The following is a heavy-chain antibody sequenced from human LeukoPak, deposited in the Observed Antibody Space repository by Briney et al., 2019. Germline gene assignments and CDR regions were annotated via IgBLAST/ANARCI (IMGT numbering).Heavy chain of an antibody. Sequence: ASVKVSCKASGYTFTGYSMHWVRQAPGQGLEWMGWINPNSGGTNYAQKFQGRVTMTRDTSISTAYMELSRLRSDDTAVYYCASGYGDYIYAFDIWGQGTMVTVSS. CDR3: ASGYGDYIYAFDI. CDR1: GYTFTGYS. V-gene: IGHV1-2*02. D-gene: IGHD4-17*01. CDR2: INPNSGGT. J-gene: IGHJ3*02.